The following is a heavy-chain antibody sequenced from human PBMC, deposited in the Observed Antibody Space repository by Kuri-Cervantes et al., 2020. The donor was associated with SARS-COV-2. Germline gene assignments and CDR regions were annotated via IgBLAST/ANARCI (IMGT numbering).Heavy chain of an antibody. J-gene: IGHJ4*02. CDR2: IRSKAYGGTT. CDR1: GFSFSDDW. Sequence: GESLKISCVGPGFSFSDDWMSWVRQAPGKGLEWVGFIRSKAYGGTTEYAASVKGRFTISRDDSKSIAYLQMNSLKTEDTAVYYCTRNDFWSGYYFDYWGQGTLVTVSS. CDR3: TRNDFWSGYYFDY. V-gene: IGHV3-49*04. D-gene: IGHD3-3*01.